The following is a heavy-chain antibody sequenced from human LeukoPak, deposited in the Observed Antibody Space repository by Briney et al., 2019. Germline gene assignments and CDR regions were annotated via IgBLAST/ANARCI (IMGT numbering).Heavy chain of an antibody. V-gene: IGHV4-4*07. Sequence: PSETLSLTCSVSGGSISSYYWSWIRQPAGKGREWIGRIYTTGNTDYNPSLKSRVTMSVDTSKNQFSLNLSSVTAADTAVYYCASGSSAAGSYYYYYMDVWGKGTTVTVSS. J-gene: IGHJ6*03. CDR1: GGSISSYY. CDR3: ASGSSAAGSYYYYYMDV. D-gene: IGHD3-10*01. CDR2: IYTTGNT.